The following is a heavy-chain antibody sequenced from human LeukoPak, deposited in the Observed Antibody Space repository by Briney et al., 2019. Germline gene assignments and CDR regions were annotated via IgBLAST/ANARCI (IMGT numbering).Heavy chain of an antibody. CDR1: GGSLSSHY. CDR3: GRDALVGYFSYYYMDV. CDR2: ISNSGST. V-gene: IGHV4-59*11. J-gene: IGHJ6*03. Sequence: SETLSLTCTVSGGSLSSHYWTWVRQSPGKGLEWIGDISNSGSTNYNPSLKSRVTISIDTSKNQFSLKLSSVTAADTAVYYCGRDALVGYFSYYYMDVRGKGTTVTVSS. D-gene: IGHD2-15*01.